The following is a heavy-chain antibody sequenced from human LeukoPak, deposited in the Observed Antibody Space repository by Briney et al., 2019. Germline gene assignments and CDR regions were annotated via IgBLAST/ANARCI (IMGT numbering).Heavy chain of an antibody. V-gene: IGHV4-39*07. CDR1: GGSISSGSYY. CDR2: INHSGST. Sequence: SSETLSLTCTVSGGSISSGSYYWSWIRQPPGKGLEWIGEINHSGSTNYNPSLKSRVTISVDTSKNQFSLKLSSVTAADTAVYYCARVRGSGSYSLDYWGQGTLVTVSS. D-gene: IGHD3-10*01. CDR3: ARVRGSGSYSLDY. J-gene: IGHJ4*02.